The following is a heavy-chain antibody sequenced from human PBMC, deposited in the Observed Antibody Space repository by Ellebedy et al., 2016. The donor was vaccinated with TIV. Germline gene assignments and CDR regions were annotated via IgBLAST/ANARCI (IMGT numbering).Heavy chain of an antibody. CDR3: ASQGIRYFDWLLYY. Sequence: PGGSLRLSCAASGFTFSTYALTWVRQAPGRGLEWVANIKQDGSEKYYVDSVKGRFTISRDNAKNSLYLQMNRLRAEDTAVYYCASQGIRYFDWLLYYWGQGALVTVSS. J-gene: IGHJ4*02. CDR2: IKQDGSEK. V-gene: IGHV3-7*03. CDR1: GFTFSTYA. D-gene: IGHD3-9*01.